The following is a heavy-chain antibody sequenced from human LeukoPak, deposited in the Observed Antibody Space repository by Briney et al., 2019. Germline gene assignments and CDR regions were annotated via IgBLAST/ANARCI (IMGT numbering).Heavy chain of an antibody. V-gene: IGHV3-9*01. D-gene: IGHD6-13*01. CDR2: ISWNSGSI. CDR3: AKDFTAAGTFEAFDI. CDR1: GFTFDDYA. J-gene: IGHJ3*02. Sequence: GGSLRLSCAASGFTFDDYAMHWVRQAPGRGLEWVSGISWNSGSIGYADSVKGRFTISRDNAKNSLYLQMNRLRAEDTALYYCAKDFTAAGTFEAFDIWGQGTMVTVSS.